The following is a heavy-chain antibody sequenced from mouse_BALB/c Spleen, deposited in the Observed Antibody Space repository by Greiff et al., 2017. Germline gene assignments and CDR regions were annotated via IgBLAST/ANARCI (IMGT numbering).Heavy chain of an antibody. CDR3: ARQDYGRGDAMDY. J-gene: IGHJ4*01. CDR2: ISSGGGST. Sequence: EVQVVESGGGLVKPGGSLKLSCAASGFSFSSYDMSWVRQTPEKRLEWVAYISSGGGSTYYPDTVKGRFTISRDNAKNTLYLQMSSLKSEDTAMYYCARQDYGRGDAMDYWGQGTSVTVSS. CDR1: GFSFSSYD. D-gene: IGHD1-1*01. V-gene: IGHV5-12-1*01.